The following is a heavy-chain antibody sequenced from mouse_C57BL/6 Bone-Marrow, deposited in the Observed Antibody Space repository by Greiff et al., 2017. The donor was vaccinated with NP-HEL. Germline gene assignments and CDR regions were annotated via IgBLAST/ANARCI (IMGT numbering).Heavy chain of an antibody. CDR3: ARNYDWEFAY. Sequence: VQLVESGPGLVQPSQSLSITCTVSGFSLTSYGVHWVRQSPGKGLEWLGVIWSGGSTDYNAAFISRLSISKDNSKSQVFFKMNSLQAEDTAIYYCARNYDWEFAYWGQGTLVTVSA. CDR1: GFSLTSYG. V-gene: IGHV2-2*01. CDR2: IWSGGST. D-gene: IGHD4-1*01. J-gene: IGHJ3*01.